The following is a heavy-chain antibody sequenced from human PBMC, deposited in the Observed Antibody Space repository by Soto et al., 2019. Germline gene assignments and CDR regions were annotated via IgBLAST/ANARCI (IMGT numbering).Heavy chain of an antibody. CDR1: GFTFSSYA. D-gene: IGHD3-10*01. CDR3: ARDGGGFGELLLNSYDAFDL. Sequence: EVQLLESGGRLVQPGGSLRLSCAASGFTFSSYAMNWVRQAPGKGLEWVAGISGGGGSTYYADSVKGRFTISRDTSKNTLYLQMHSLTAEDTAVYYCARDGGGFGELLLNSYDAFDLWGQGKLVTVSS. CDR2: ISGGGGST. V-gene: IGHV3-23*01. J-gene: IGHJ3*01.